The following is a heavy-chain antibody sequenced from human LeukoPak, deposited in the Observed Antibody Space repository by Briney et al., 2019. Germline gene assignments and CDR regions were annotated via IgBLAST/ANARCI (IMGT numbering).Heavy chain of an antibody. CDR1: DGSISSGYYY. J-gene: IGHJ5*02. V-gene: IGHV4-39*01. Sequence: SETLSLTCSVSDGSISSGYYYWAWIRQPPGKGPEWIGSIYYSGTTYPNPSLKSRVTISVDTSKNQFSLKLSSVTAADTAVYYCARQPKSCAPGIFITGKACWFDTWGQGALVTVSP. D-gene: IGHD3-10*01. CDR3: ARQPKSCAPGIFITGKACWFDT. CDR2: IYYSGTT.